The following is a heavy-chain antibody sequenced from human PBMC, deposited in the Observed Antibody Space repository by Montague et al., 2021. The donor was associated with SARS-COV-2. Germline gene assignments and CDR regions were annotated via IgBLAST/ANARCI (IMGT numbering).Heavy chain of an antibody. CDR2: IYNSGST. CDR3: ARDALCRTYYDFWSGYPVRRYLDV. D-gene: IGHD3-3*01. Sequence: SETLSLTCTVSGGSNSSGTYYWGWIRQPAGKGLEWIGSIYNSGSTYYNPSLKSRVTISVDTSKNQFSLKLSSVTAADTAVYYCARDALCRTYYDFWSGYPVRRYLDVWGQGTTVTVSS. CDR1: GGSNSSGTYY. J-gene: IGHJ6*02. V-gene: IGHV4-39*07.